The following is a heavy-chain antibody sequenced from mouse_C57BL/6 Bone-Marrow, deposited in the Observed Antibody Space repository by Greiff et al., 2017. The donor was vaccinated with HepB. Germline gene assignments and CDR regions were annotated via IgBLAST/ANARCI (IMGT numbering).Heavy chain of an antibody. J-gene: IGHJ4*01. CDR2: ISDGGSYT. CDR3: ARDRWLPSMDY. D-gene: IGHD2-3*01. CDR1: GFTFSSYA. V-gene: IGHV5-4*01. Sequence: EVQLVESGGGLVKPGGSLKLSCAASGFTFSSYAMSWVRQTPEKRLEWVATISDGGSYTYYPDNVKGRFTIARDNAKNNLYLQMSHLKSEDTAMYYCARDRWLPSMDYWGQGTSVTVSS.